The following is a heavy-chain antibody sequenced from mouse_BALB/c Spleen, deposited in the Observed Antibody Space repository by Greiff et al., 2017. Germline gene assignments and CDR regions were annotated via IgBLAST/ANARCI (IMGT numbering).Heavy chain of an antibody. CDR2: ISYDGSN. CDR3: ASPYYYGRGAMDY. J-gene: IGHJ4*01. D-gene: IGHD1-1*01. CDR1: GYSITSGYY. V-gene: IGHV3-6*02. Sequence: EVQLQQSGPGLVKPSQSLSLTCSVTGYSITSGYYWNWIRQFPGNKLEWMGYISYDGSNNYNPSLKNRISITRDTSKNQFFLKLNSVTTEDTATYYCASPYYYGRGAMDYWGQGTSVTVAS.